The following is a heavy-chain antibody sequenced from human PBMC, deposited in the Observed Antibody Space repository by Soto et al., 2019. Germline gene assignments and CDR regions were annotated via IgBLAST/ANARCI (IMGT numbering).Heavy chain of an antibody. V-gene: IGHV1-18*01. D-gene: IGHD3-3*01. CDR2: ISAYNGNT. CDR3: ARILDDFWSGLRWFDP. Sequence: ASVKVSCKASGYTFTSYGISWVRQAPGQGLEWMGWISAYNGNTNYAQKLQGRVTMTTDTSTSTAYMELRSLRSDDTAVYYCARILDDFWSGLRWFDPWGQGTLVTVPQ. CDR1: GYTFTSYG. J-gene: IGHJ5*02.